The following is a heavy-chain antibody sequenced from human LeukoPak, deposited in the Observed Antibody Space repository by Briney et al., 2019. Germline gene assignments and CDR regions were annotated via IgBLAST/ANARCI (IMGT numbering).Heavy chain of an antibody. V-gene: IGHV3-21*01. J-gene: IGHJ4*02. Sequence: GGSLRLSCAASGFTFDTYSMNWIRQAPGKGLEWVSSISSSSTYIYYADSVKGRFTISRDNAKNSLYLQMKSLRAEDTALYFCVQGPYLDYWGQGTLVTVSS. CDR3: VQGPYLDY. D-gene: IGHD2-21*01. CDR1: GFTFDTYS. CDR2: ISSSSTYI.